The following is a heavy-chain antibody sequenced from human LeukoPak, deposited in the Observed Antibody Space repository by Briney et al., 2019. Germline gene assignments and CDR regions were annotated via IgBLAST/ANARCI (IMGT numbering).Heavy chain of an antibody. D-gene: IGHD3-10*01. Sequence: GGSLRLSCAASGFTFSDYAMSWVRQAPGKGLEWVATISDSGGSTYYADSVKGRFTIPRDNSKNTLYLQMNSLRAEDAAIHYWAKVTYSDYGSGRPPFMDVWGQGTTVAVSS. CDR1: GFTFSDYA. CDR2: ISDSGGST. V-gene: IGHV3-23*01. J-gene: IGHJ6*02. CDR3: AKVTYSDYGSGRPPFMDV.